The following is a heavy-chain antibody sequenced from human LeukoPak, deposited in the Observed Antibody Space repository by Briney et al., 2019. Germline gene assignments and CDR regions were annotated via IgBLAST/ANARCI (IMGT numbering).Heavy chain of an antibody. CDR1: GFTFSSYA. V-gene: IGHV3-23*01. CDR2: ISGGGGTT. CDR3: AKDSGPCTSGYYGH. Sequence: PGGSLRLSCAASGFTFSSYAMSWVRQAPGKRLEWVSAISGGGGTTYYADSVKGRFTISRDNSKNTLFLQMNSLRAEDTAVYYCAKDSGPCTSGYYGHWGQGTLITVSS. D-gene: IGHD3-22*01. J-gene: IGHJ4*02.